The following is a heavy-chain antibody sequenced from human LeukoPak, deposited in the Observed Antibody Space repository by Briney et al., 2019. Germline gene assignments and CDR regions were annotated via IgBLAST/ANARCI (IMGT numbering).Heavy chain of an antibody. CDR3: AKGMTYYDFWSGYYDLHDAFDI. CDR1: GLTFDVYA. D-gene: IGHD3-3*01. CDR2: VTWNSGGV. V-gene: IGHV3-9*01. Sequence: GGSLRLSCAASGLTFDVYAVHWVRQAPGKGLEWVSGVTWNSGGVGYADSVKGRFTISRDNAKNTLYLQMNSLRAEDTAVYYCAKGMTYYDFWSGYYDLHDAFDIWGQGTMVTVSS. J-gene: IGHJ3*02.